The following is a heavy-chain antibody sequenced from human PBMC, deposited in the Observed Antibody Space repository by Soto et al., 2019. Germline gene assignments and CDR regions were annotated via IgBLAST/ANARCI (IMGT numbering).Heavy chain of an antibody. V-gene: IGHV1-46*01. CDR3: ARDNGRVIEEAGIHAFDI. CDR2: INPSGGST. D-gene: IGHD6-13*01. CDR1: GYTFTSYY. Sequence: ASVKVSCKASGYTFTSYYMHWVRQAPGQGLEWMGIINPSGGSTSYAQKFQGRVTMTRDTSTSTVYMELSSLRSEDTAVYYCARDNGRVIEEAGIHAFDIWGQGTMVTVSS. J-gene: IGHJ3*02.